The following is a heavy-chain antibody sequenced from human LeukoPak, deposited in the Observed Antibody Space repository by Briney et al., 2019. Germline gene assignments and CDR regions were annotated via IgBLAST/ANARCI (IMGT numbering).Heavy chain of an antibody. D-gene: IGHD3-10*01. CDR2: IIPILGIA. J-gene: IGHJ4*02. Sequence: SVKVSCKASGGTFSSYAISWVRQAPGQGLEWMGRIIPILGIANYAQKFQGRVTITADKSTSTAYMELSSLRSEDTAVYYCARASPFHYYGSGPLDYWGQGTLVTVSS. CDR3: ARASPFHYYGSGPLDY. CDR1: GGTFSSYA. V-gene: IGHV1-69*04.